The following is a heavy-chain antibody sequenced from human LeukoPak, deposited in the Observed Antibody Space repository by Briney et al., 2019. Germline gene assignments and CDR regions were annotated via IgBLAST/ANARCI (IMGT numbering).Heavy chain of an antibody. CDR2: IYYSGST. J-gene: IGHJ3*02. V-gene: IGHV4-39*07. D-gene: IGHD6-19*01. CDR1: GGSISSSSYY. CDR3: ARDGPVGLVHAFDI. Sequence: SETLSLTCTVSGGSISSSSYYWGWIRQPPGKGLEWIGSIYYSGSTYYNPSLKSRVTISVDTSKNQFSLKLSSVTAADTAVYYCARDGPVGLVHAFDIWGQGTMDTVSS.